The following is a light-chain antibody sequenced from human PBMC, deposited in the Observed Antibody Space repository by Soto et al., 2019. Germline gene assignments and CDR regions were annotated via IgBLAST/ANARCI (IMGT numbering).Light chain of an antibody. V-gene: IGKV1-39*01. J-gene: IGKJ3*01. Sequence: DIPISLSPSSLSASVGDRVSITCRACQSISKYLNWYQQKPGKAPKVPIYAASSLQGGVPSRFSGSGSGTDFTLSINSLQPEASATYYCQQSYSTPYTLGPGTKVDIK. CDR1: QSISKY. CDR3: QQSYSTPYT. CDR2: AAS.